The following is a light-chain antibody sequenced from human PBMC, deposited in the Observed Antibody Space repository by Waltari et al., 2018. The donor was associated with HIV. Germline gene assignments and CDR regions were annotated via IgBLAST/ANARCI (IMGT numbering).Light chain of an antibody. J-gene: IGLJ3*02. CDR2: EVS. CDR1: SSDVGGYKF. CDR3: SSYRGSSTWV. V-gene: IGLV2-14*01. Sequence: QSALTQPASVSGSPGQSITISCTGSSSDVGGYKFVSWYQQHPGKAPKLMIYEVSNRPSGVSNRFSGSKSGNTASLTISGLQAEDEADYYCSSYRGSSTWVFGGGTKLTVL.